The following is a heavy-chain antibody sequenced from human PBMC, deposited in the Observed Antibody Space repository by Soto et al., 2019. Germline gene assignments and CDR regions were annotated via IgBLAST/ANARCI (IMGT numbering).Heavy chain of an antibody. D-gene: IGHD3-22*01. CDR1: GDSMTSSSYY. J-gene: IGHJ6*02. CDR2: IYYSERTSYNSGST. Sequence: PSETLSLTCTVSGDSMTSSSYYWGWIRQPPGKGLEWIGSIYYSERTSYNSGSTYYSPSLKSRVTISGDTSKSQFSLKLSSVTAADTAVYYCARDPSMSVFDYYYGMDVWGQGTTVTVSS. V-gene: IGHV4-39*02. CDR3: ARDPSMSVFDYYYGMDV.